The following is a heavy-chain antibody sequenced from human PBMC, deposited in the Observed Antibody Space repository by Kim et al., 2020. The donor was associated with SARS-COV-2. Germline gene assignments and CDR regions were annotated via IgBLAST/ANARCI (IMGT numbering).Heavy chain of an antibody. D-gene: IGHD3-9*01. J-gene: IGHJ5*02. CDR2: ISAYNGNT. CDR1: GYTFTSYG. V-gene: IGHV1-18*01. Sequence: ASVKVSCKASGYTFTSYGISWVRQAPGQGLEWMGWISAYNGNTNYAQKLQGRVTMTTDTSTSTAYMELRSLRSDDTAVYYCARDRPYYDILTGYFPGGWFDPWGQGTLVTVSS. CDR3: ARDRPYYDILTGYFPGGWFDP.